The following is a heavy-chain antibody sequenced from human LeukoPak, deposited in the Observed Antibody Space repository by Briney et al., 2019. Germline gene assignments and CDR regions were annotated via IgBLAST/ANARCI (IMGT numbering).Heavy chain of an antibody. J-gene: IGHJ3*02. CDR2: ITTSSSYI. V-gene: IGHV3-21*01. CDR3: ARVPAGVIGMKDAFDI. CDR1: GFTFSRYT. Sequence: GGSLRLSCAASGFTFSRYTMNWVRQAPGKGLEWVSSITTSSSYIYYADSLKGRFTISRDNAKNSLYLQMNSLRAEDTAVYYCARVPAGVIGMKDAFDIWGQGTMVTVSS. D-gene: IGHD3-16*02.